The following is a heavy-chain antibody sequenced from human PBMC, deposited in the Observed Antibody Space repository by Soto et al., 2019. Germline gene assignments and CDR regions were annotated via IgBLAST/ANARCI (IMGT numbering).Heavy chain of an antibody. J-gene: IGHJ5*02. D-gene: IGHD6-6*01. V-gene: IGHV4-34*01. CDR2: ITDRGST. CDR1: GGSFSGYY. Sequence: NPSETLSLTCAVYGGSFSGYYWSWIRQSPGKGLQWIGEITDRGSTNYTPSLKRRVTISVDTSKNQFSLKMTSVTAEDTAVYYCAKAYSSSNTHLNWFDPWGQGTLVTVSS. CDR3: AKAYSSSNTHLNWFDP.